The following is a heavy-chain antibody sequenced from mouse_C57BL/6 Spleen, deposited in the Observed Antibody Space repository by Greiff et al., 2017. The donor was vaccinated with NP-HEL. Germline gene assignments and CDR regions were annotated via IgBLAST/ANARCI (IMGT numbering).Heavy chain of an antibody. D-gene: IGHD2-4*01. CDR3: ERRYYDCELFAY. J-gene: IGHJ3*01. Sequence: EVQGVESGGGLVQPGGSQKLSCAASGFTFSDYYMYWVRQTPEKRLEWVAYISTGGGSTYYPDTVKGRFTISRDNAKNTRYLQMSRLTSEDTDMYYCERRYYDCELFAYWGQGTLVTVSA. CDR2: ISTGGGST. CDR1: GFTFSDYY. V-gene: IGHV5-12*01.